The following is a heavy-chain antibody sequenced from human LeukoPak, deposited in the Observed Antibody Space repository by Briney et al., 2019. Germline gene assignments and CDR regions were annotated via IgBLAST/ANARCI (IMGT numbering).Heavy chain of an antibody. CDR1: GFTFSSYA. CDR3: ARHTYYGSGSYYPGFDY. Sequence: GGSLRLSCAASGFTFSSYAMSWVRQAPGKGLEWVSGISGSGGSTYYADSVKGRFTISRDNAKNTLYLQMNSLRAEDTAVYYCARHTYYGSGSYYPGFDYWGQGTLVTVSS. D-gene: IGHD3-10*01. V-gene: IGHV3-23*01. CDR2: ISGSGGST. J-gene: IGHJ4*02.